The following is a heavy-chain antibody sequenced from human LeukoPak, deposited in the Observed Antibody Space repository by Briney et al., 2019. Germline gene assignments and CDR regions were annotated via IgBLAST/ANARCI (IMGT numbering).Heavy chain of an antibody. V-gene: IGHV4-59*01. CDR2: IFYSGST. D-gene: IGHD3-3*01. CDR1: GGSISSYY. CDR3: ARVFSYPLRAPFDP. Sequence: SETLSLTCAVSGGSISSYYWSWIRQPPGKGLEWIGYIFYSGSTNYNPSLKSRVTISVHTSKNQFSLKLSSVTAADTAVYYCARVFSYPLRAPFDPWGQGTLVTVSS. J-gene: IGHJ5*02.